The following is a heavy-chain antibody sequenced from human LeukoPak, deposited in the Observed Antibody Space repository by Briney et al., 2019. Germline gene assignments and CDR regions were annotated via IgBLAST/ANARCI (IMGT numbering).Heavy chain of an antibody. CDR2: ISSSGSTI. CDR3: ARPIIYYYYGMDV. J-gene: IGHJ6*04. Sequence: PGGSLRLSCAASGFTFSSYEMIWVRQAPGKGLEWVSYISSSGSTIYYADSVKGRFTISRDNAKNSLYLQMNSLRAEDTAVYYCARPIIYYYYGMDVWGKGTTVTVSS. V-gene: IGHV3-48*03. CDR1: GFTFSSYE.